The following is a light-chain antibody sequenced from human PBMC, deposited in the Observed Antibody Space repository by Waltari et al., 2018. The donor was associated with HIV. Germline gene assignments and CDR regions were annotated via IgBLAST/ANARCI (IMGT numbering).Light chain of an antibody. J-gene: IGKJ3*01. Sequence: EIVLTQSPSTLSLSPGERATLSCRASQSVSSSYLAWYQHKAGQAPRLLIVGASSRATGIPDRCSGSGSGTDFTLTINRLEPEDFAVYYCQQFVTSPFSFGPGTKVDLK. CDR2: GAS. CDR1: QSVSSSY. CDR3: QQFVTSPFS. V-gene: IGKV3-20*01.